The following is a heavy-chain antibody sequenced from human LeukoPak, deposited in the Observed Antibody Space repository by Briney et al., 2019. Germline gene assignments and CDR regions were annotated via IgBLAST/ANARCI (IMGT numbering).Heavy chain of an antibody. V-gene: IGHV3-74*01. Sequence: PGGSLRLSCAASGFSIRGYWMHWVRQAPGKGLMWVSRIKSDGSWTNYADSVRGRFTISRDNAKNTLFLQMVGLRAEDTAIYYCVIDGDAYDFDLWGQGILVTVSS. CDR2: IKSDGSWT. D-gene: IGHD5-12*01. CDR1: GFSIRGYW. J-gene: IGHJ4*02. CDR3: VIDGDAYDFDL.